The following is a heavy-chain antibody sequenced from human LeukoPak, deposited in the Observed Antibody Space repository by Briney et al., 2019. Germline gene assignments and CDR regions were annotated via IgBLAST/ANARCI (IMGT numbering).Heavy chain of an antibody. CDR1: GFTFSSYG. Sequence: PGGSLRLSCAASGFTFSSYGMHWVRQAPGKGLEWVAFIRYDGSNKYYADSVKGRFTISRDNSKNTLYLQMNSLRAEDTAVYYCATDHCSGGSCSPNLDYWGQGTLVTVSS. CDR3: ATDHCSGGSCSPNLDY. J-gene: IGHJ4*02. D-gene: IGHD2-15*01. V-gene: IGHV3-30*02. CDR2: IRYDGSNK.